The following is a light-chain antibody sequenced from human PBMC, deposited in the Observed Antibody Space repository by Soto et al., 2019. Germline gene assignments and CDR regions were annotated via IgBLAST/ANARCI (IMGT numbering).Light chain of an antibody. Sequence: QPVLTQSPSASASLGASVKLTCTLSSGHSSYAIAWHQQQPEKGPRYLMNLNSDGSHSKGDGSPDRFSGSSSGAERYLTISSLQSEDEAEYYCQTWGTGIQVFGGGTKLTVL. J-gene: IGLJ2*01. CDR3: QTWGTGIQV. CDR1: SGHSSYA. CDR2: LNSDGSH. V-gene: IGLV4-69*01.